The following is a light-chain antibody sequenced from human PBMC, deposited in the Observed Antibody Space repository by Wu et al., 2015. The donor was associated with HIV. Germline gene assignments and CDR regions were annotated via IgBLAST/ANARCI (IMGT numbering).Light chain of an antibody. Sequence: DIVLTQSPGTLSLSPGERATLSCRASQSVTSSNLAWYQQKPGQPPRLLIYGASARATGIPDRFSGSGSGTDFTLTVSRLAPEDFAVYYCQHYGSSQWTFGQGTKVEVK. CDR3: QHYGSSQWT. CDR1: QSVTSSN. J-gene: IGKJ1*01. CDR2: GAS. V-gene: IGKV3-20*01.